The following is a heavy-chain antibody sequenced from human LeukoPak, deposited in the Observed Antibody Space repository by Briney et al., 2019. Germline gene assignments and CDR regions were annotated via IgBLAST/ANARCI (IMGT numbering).Heavy chain of an antibody. J-gene: IGHJ5*02. D-gene: IGHD3-22*01. CDR2: ISAYNGNT. V-gene: IGHV1-18*01. CDR1: VYTFTSYG. CDR3: ARDRVTMMEDKGFDP. Sequence: ASVKVSCKASVYTFTSYGISWVRQAPGQGLEWMGGISAYNGNTNYAQKLQGRVTMTTDISTSTAYMELRSLRSDDTAVHYCARDRVTMMEDKGFDPWGQGTLVTVSS.